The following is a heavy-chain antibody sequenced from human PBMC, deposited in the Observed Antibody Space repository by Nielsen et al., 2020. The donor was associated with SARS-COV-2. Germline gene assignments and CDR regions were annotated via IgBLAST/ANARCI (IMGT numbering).Heavy chain of an antibody. J-gene: IGHJ1*01. V-gene: IGHV3-48*01. Sequence: GESLKISCAASGFTFSSYSMNWVRQAPGKGLDWVSYISTSSRTIYYADSVKGRFTISRDNAKNSLYLQMNSLRAEDTAVYYCASYYGGANQHWGQGTLVTVSS. CDR1: GFTFSSYS. CDR2: ISTSSRTI. D-gene: IGHD4-23*01. CDR3: ASYYGGANQH.